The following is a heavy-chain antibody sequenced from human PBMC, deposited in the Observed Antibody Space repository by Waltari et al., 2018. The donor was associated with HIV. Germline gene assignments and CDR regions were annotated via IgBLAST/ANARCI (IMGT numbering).Heavy chain of an antibody. CDR3: ARHPGRAYCGGDCYFYFDY. CDR2: IYYSGST. D-gene: IGHD2-21*02. J-gene: IGHJ4*02. CDR1: GGSLRSSSYY. Sequence: QLQLQASGPGLVKPSETLSLTCNVSGGSLRSSSYYWGLIRPPPGQGLEWIGSIYYSGSTYYNPSLKSRVTISVDTSKNQFSLKLSSVTAADTAVYYCARHPGRAYCGGDCYFYFDYWGQGTLVTVSS. V-gene: IGHV4-39*01.